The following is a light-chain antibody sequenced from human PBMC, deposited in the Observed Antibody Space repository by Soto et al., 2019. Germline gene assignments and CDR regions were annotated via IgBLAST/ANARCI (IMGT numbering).Light chain of an antibody. V-gene: IGKV3-15*01. J-gene: IGKJ5*01. CDR3: QQYNNWPPIT. CDR2: GAS. Sequence: EIVMTQSPATLSVSPGERATLSCRASQSVSSKLAWYQQKPGQAPRLLIYGASTRATGIPARFSGSGSGTEFTLPISRLQSEDFAVYYCQQYNNWPPITFGQGTRLEIK. CDR1: QSVSSK.